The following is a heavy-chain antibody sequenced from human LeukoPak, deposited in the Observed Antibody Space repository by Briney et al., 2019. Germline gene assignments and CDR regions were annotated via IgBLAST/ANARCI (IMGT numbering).Heavy chain of an antibody. CDR1: GYTFTNYA. Sequence: ASVKVSCKASGYTFTNYAVHWVRQAPGQRLGWMGWINAGNGKTNYSQRFQGRVTLTRDTSASTVYMELRSLRSEDTAVYYCARGYYDLLTGHVVTYYFDYWGQGTLVTVSS. CDR2: INAGNGKT. CDR3: ARGYYDLLTGHVVTYYFDY. V-gene: IGHV1-3*01. J-gene: IGHJ4*02. D-gene: IGHD3-9*01.